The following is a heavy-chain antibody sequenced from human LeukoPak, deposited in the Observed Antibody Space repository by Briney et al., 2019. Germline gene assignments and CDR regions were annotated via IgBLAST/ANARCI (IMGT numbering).Heavy chain of an antibody. V-gene: IGHV4-34*01. CDR3: TRMTTGHDY. Sequence: SETLSLTCAVSGVSFDDYYWSWVRQTPGKGLEWLGEINHSGYINDSPSLRSRVTLSIDTSNKQFSLNLRSVTVADAGIYYCTRMTTGHDYWGQGTLVTVSS. D-gene: IGHD4-17*01. J-gene: IGHJ4*02. CDR2: INHSGYI. CDR1: GVSFDDYY.